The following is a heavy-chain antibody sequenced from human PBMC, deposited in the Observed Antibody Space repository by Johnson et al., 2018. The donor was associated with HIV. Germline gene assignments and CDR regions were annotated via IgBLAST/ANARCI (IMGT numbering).Heavy chain of an antibody. Sequence: VQLVESGGGLVQPGGSLRLSCAASGFTFSSYGMHWVRQAPGKGLEWVAVIWYDGSNKYYADSVKGRFTISRDNSKNTLYLQMNSRRVEDTAVYYCARLTWVARSSRFYAFDIWGQGTMVTVSS. CDR1: GFTFSSYG. J-gene: IGHJ3*02. V-gene: IGHV3-30*19. D-gene: IGHD6-13*01. CDR3: ARLTWVARSSRFYAFDI. CDR2: IWYDGSNK.